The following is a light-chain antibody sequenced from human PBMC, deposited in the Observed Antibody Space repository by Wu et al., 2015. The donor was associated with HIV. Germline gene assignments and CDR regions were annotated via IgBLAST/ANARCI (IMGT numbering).Light chain of an antibody. J-gene: IGKJ5*01. V-gene: IGKV3D-20*02. Sequence: EIVLTQSPGTLSLSPGERATLSCRASQSVSSSYLAWYQQKPGQAPRLLIYGASSRATGIPDRFSGSGSGTDFTLTISRLEPEDFAVYYCQQRFTWPLTFGQGTRLEIK. CDR2: GAS. CDR1: QSVSSSY. CDR3: QQRFTWPLT.